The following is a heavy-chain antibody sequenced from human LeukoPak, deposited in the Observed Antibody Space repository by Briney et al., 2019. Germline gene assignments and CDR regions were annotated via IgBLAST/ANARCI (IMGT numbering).Heavy chain of an antibody. CDR3: ASNLAAYSSTWTLGY. Sequence: PGGSLRLSCAASGFTFSSYSMSWVRQAPGKGLEWVSYISSSSSTIYYADSVKGRFTISRDNANNSLYLQMNSLRAEDTAVYYCASNLAAYSSTWTLGYWGQGTLVIVSS. V-gene: IGHV3-48*04. D-gene: IGHD6-13*01. CDR1: GFTFSSYS. J-gene: IGHJ4*02. CDR2: ISSSSSTI.